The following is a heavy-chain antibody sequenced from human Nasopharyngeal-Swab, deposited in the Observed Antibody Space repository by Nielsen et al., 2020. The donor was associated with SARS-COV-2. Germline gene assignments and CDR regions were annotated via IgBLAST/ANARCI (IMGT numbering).Heavy chain of an antibody. CDR1: GYTFTGYY. J-gene: IGHJ6*02. V-gene: IGHV1-2*04. CDR3: ARYCSSFSCYGLDV. D-gene: IGHD2-2*01. CDR2: INPNSGGT. Sequence: ASVKVSCKASGYTFTGYYMHWVRQAPGQGLEWMGWINPNSGGTNYAQKFQGWVTMTRDTSISTAYMELSRPRSDDTAVYYCARYCSSFSCYGLDVWGQGTTVTVSS.